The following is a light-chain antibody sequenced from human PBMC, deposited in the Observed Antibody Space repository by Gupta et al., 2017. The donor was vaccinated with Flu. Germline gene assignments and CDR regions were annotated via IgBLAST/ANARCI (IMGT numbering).Light chain of an antibody. CDR2: WGE. CDR1: QCLLNSDGYSY. J-gene: IGKJ2*03. Sequence: LPVTTGEPDSISFRSRQCLLNSDGYSYLDCQRQNPAQSPQILIYWGEKRGSAGSVRFSGSGTGTDFTVKSRRGEDEDVGGYHVTQTLHYGFGQGTKLEIK. V-gene: IGKV2-28*01. CDR3: TQTLHYG.